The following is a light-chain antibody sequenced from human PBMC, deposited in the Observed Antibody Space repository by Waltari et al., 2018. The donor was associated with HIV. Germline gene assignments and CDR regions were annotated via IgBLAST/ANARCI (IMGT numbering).Light chain of an antibody. CDR1: SSDVGGYNY. V-gene: IGLV2-8*01. J-gene: IGLJ2*01. CDR2: DVI. Sequence: QSALTQPPSASGSPGQSVTLSCTGTSSDVGGYNYVSWHQQHPGKAPKRMIYDVIKGPSGVPDRFSGSKSGNTASLTVSGLQPEDEADYYCSSHAGSKVVFGGGTRLTVL. CDR3: SSHAGSKVV.